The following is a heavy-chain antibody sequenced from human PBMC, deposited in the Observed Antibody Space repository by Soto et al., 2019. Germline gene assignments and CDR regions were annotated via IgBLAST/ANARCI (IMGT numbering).Heavy chain of an antibody. J-gene: IGHJ6*02. V-gene: IGHV5-51*01. Sequence: PGESLKISCKGSGYSFTSYWIGWVRQMPGKGLEWMGIIYPGDSDTRYSPSFQGQVTISADKSISTAYLQWSSLKASDTAMYYCARLTMVRGVAYYYYGMDVWGQGTTVTVSS. D-gene: IGHD3-10*01. CDR1: GYSFTSYW. CDR3: ARLTMVRGVAYYYYGMDV. CDR2: IYPGDSDT.